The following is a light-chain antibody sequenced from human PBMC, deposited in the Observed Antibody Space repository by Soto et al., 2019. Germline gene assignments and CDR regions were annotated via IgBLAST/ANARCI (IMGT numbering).Light chain of an antibody. J-gene: IGKJ4*01. Sequence: DIQMTQSPSSLSASVGDRVTITCRASQGISNSLAWYQQNAGKSPKLLIYAASNLQSGVPSRFSGSGSGTDFSLTISSLQPEDVATYYCQTYNSARVTCGGETKVEIK. CDR1: QGISNS. V-gene: IGKV1-27*01. CDR2: AAS. CDR3: QTYNSARVT.